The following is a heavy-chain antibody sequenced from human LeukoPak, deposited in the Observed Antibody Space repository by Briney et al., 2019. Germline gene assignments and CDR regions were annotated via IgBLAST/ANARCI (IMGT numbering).Heavy chain of an antibody. V-gene: IGHV4-39*07. CDR3: ARDIRWSTTSWYYYYMDV. Sequence: SETLSLTCTVSGGSISSSSYYWGWIRQPPGKGLEWIGTIYYSGSTYYNPSLKSRVTISVDTSKNQFSLKLSSVTAADTAVYYCARDIRWSTTSWYYYYMDVWGKGTTVTISS. D-gene: IGHD2-2*01. CDR2: IYYSGST. CDR1: GGSISSSSYY. J-gene: IGHJ6*03.